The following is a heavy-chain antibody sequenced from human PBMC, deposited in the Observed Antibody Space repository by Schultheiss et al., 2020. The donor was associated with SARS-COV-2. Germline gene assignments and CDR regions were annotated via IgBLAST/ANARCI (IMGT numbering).Heavy chain of an antibody. CDR3: ARGQQLVPFDY. V-gene: IGHV4-30-4*07. J-gene: IGHJ4*02. CDR1: GGSISSGGYS. Sequence: SETLSLTCAVSGGSISSGGYSWSWIRQPPGKGLEWIGSIYYSGSTYYNPSLKSLVTISVDTSKNQFSLKLSSVTAADTAVYYCARGQQLVPFDYWGQGTLVTAPQ. CDR2: IYYSGST. D-gene: IGHD6-13*01.